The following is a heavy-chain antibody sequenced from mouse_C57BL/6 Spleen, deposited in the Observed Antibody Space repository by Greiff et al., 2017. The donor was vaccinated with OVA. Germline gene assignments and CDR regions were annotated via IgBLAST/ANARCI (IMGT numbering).Heavy chain of an antibody. D-gene: IGHD1-1*01. V-gene: IGHV1-80*01. CDR1: GYAFSSYW. CDR3: ARRDYGSSTGYFDV. Sequence: QVHVKQSGAELVKPGASVKISCKASGYAFSSYWMNWVKQRPGKGLEWIGQIYPGDGDTNYNGKFKGKATLTADKSSSTAYMQLSSLTSEDSAVYFCARRDYGSSTGYFDVWGTGTTVTVSS. J-gene: IGHJ1*03. CDR2: IYPGDGDT.